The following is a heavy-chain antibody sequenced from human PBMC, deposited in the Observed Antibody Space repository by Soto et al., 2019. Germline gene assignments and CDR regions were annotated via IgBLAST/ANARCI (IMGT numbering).Heavy chain of an antibody. CDR1: GFVSNDYD. D-gene: IGHD2-21*01. Sequence: VPLAESGGGVVQPGRSLSLSCATSGFVSNDYDIHWIRQAPGKGLAWLASISYDGSNKYYADSVKGRFTISRDNSKNTLSLQINSLGAEDTAVYYCSRGIKGGLDAWGPGTLVTVSS. CDR3: SRGIKGGLDA. CDR2: ISYDGSNK. V-gene: IGHV3-30*03. J-gene: IGHJ5*02.